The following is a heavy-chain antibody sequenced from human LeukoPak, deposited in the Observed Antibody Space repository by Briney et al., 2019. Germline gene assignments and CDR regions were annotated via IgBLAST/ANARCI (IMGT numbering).Heavy chain of an antibody. CDR3: AKDPPSPDPYSNYLFDY. Sequence: GGSLRLSCAASGFTFSSYAMSWVRQAPGKGLEWVAYIRYDGSYKHYADSVKGRFTISRDNSKNTLYLQMNSLRGEDTAVYYCAKDPPSPDPYSNYLFDYWGQGTLVTVSS. J-gene: IGHJ4*02. CDR2: IRYDGSYK. V-gene: IGHV3-30*02. CDR1: GFTFSSYA. D-gene: IGHD4-11*01.